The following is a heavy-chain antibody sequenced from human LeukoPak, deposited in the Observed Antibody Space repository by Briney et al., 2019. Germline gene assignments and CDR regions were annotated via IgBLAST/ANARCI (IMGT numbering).Heavy chain of an antibody. Sequence: PGGSLRLSCGASGFTFNSYSMNWVRRAPGKGLEWVSYISSSTSRIYYADSVKGRFTISRDSARRSLFLQMNSLRDEDTAVYYCARDIHWAFDYWGQGTLVTVSS. J-gene: IGHJ4*02. D-gene: IGHD7-27*01. CDR1: GFTFNSYS. CDR2: ISSSTSRI. V-gene: IGHV3-48*02. CDR3: ARDIHWAFDY.